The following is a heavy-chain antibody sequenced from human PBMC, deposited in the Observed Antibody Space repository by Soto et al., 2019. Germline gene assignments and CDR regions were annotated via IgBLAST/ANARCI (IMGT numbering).Heavy chain of an antibody. Sequence: QVQLVQSGAEVKKPGASVKVSCKASGYTFTSYAMHWVRQAPAQRLEWMGWINAGNGNTKYSQKFQGRVTITRDKSASTAYMELSSLRSEDTAVYYCASPYYDILTGYYPGYAFDIWGQGTMVTVSS. CDR1: GYTFTSYA. CDR3: ASPYYDILTGYYPGYAFDI. V-gene: IGHV1-3*01. D-gene: IGHD3-9*01. J-gene: IGHJ3*02. CDR2: INAGNGNT.